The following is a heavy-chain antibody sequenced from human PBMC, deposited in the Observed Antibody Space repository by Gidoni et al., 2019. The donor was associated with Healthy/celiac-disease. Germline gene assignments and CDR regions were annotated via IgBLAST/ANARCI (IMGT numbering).Heavy chain of an antibody. J-gene: IGHJ5*02. Sequence: QVQLVESGGGVVKPGRSRRLSCSASGFTFLSYAMHWVRQAPGKGREWVAVISYDGSNKYYADSVKGRFTISRDNSKNTLYLQMNSLRAEDTAVYYCARDYDPDYGGNPYNWFDPWGQGTLVTVSS. CDR2: ISYDGSNK. CDR1: GFTFLSYA. V-gene: IGHV3-30-3*01. CDR3: ARDYDPDYGGNPYNWFDP. D-gene: IGHD4-17*01.